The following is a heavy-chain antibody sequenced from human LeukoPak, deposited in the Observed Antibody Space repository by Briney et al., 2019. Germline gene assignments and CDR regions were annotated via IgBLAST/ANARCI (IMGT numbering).Heavy chain of an antibody. D-gene: IGHD6-25*01. J-gene: IGHJ5*02. V-gene: IGHV4-59*01. CDR2: IYYSGST. Sequence: SETLSLTCTVSGDSIRSYYWSWIRQPPGKGLEWIGYIYYSGSTNYNPSLKSRVTISLDTSKNQFSLKLSSVTAADTAVYYCTRHSSSGWDNWFDPWGQGTLVTVSS. CDR3: TRHSSSGWDNWFDP. CDR1: GDSIRSYY.